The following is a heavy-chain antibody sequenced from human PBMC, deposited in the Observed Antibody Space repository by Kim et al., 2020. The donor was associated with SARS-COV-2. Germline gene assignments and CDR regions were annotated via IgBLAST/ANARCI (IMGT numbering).Heavy chain of an antibody. D-gene: IGHD3-16*01. Sequence: GATIYAQKFQGRVTMTEDTSTDTAYMELGSLRSEDTAVYYCALSGGAFDYWGQGTLVTVSS. V-gene: IGHV1-24*01. CDR2: GAT. J-gene: IGHJ4*02. CDR3: ALSGGAFDY.